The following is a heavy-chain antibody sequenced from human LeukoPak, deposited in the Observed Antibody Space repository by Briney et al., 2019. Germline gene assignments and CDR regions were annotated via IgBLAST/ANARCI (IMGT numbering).Heavy chain of an antibody. D-gene: IGHD6-13*01. V-gene: IGHV3-33*01. Sequence: PGGSLRLSCAASGFTFSSYGMHWVRQAPGRGLEWVAVIWYDGSNKYYADSVKGRFTISRDNSKNTLYLQMNSLRAEDTAVYYCARQQLRNYYYGMDVWGQGTTVTVSS. CDR2: IWYDGSNK. J-gene: IGHJ6*02. CDR3: ARQQLRNYYYGMDV. CDR1: GFTFSSYG.